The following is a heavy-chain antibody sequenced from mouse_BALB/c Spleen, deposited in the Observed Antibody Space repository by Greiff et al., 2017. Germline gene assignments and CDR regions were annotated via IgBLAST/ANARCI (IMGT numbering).Heavy chain of an antibody. Sequence: VQLQESGAELVKPGASVKLSCKASGYTFTSYYMYWVKQRPGQGLEWIGEINPSNGGTNFNEKFKSKATLTVDKSSSTAYMQLSSLTSEDSAVYYCTRSRQLGLWFAYWGQGTLVTVSA. J-gene: IGHJ3*01. D-gene: IGHD3-2*01. CDR3: TRSRQLGLWFAY. V-gene: IGHV1S81*02. CDR2: INPSNGGT. CDR1: GYTFTSYY.